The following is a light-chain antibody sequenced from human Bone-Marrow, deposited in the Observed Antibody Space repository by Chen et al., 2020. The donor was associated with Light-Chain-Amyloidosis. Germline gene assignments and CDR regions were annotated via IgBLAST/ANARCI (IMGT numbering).Light chain of an antibody. CDR3: QQYGSSPPWT. CDR2: GAS. V-gene: IGKV3-20*01. Sequence: VLTQSPGTLSLSPGESATLSCRASQSVSSNYLAWYQQKSGQAPRLLIYGASSRATGIPDRFSGSGSGTYFTLTISRLEPEDFAVYYCQQYGSSPPWTFGQGTKVEIK. CDR1: QSVSSNY. J-gene: IGKJ1*01.